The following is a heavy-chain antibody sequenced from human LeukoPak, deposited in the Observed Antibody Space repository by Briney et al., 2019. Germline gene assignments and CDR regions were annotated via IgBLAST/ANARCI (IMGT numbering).Heavy chain of an antibody. V-gene: IGHV4-4*07. CDR1: GGPLTTYY. Sequence: SETLSLTCTVSGGPLTTYYVSWIRQSSGMGLEWIVRISDSGVITYNPSLKSRVILSLDTSNNHFSLKLISVTAADTAVYYCARDSGTKGEVKFDPWGQGMLVTVSS. CDR3: ARDSGTKGEVKFDP. D-gene: IGHD3-10*01. CDR2: ISDSGVI. J-gene: IGHJ5*02.